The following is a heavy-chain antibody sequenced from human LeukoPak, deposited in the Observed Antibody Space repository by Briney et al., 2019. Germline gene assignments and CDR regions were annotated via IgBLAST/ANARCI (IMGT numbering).Heavy chain of an antibody. CDR3: ASEWIGSGYSCPY. J-gene: IGHJ6*02. CDR2: INPSSGST. Sequence: ASVKVSCKASGYTSGNYYMHWVRQAPGQGLEWMGIINPSSGSTSYAQQFQDRVSMTRDTSTSTAYMDLNSLRSEDTAVYYCASEWIGSGYSCPYWGQGTTVIVSS. D-gene: IGHD5-18*01. V-gene: IGHV1-46*01. CDR1: GYTSGNYY.